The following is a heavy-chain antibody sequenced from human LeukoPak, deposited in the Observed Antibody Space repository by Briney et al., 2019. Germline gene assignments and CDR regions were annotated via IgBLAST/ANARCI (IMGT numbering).Heavy chain of an antibody. V-gene: IGHV4-59*01. CDR3: ARRRYTSGYLDY. Sequence: GSLRLSCTVSGGSISSYYWTWIRQPPGKGLEWIGYVSYSGTTKYNPSLKSRVTMSVDMSKNRLSLRLTSVTAADTAVYYCARRRYTSGYLDYWGQGTLVTVSS. J-gene: IGHJ4*02. D-gene: IGHD3-22*01. CDR1: GGSISSYY. CDR2: VSYSGTT.